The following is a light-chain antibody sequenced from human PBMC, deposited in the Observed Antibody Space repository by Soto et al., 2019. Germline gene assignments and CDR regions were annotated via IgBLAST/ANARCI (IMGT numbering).Light chain of an antibody. J-gene: IGKJ1*01. CDR3: QQYKSYSLT. Sequence: DIQMTQSPSTLSASVGDRVTITCRASQSISSWLAWYQLKPGKAPKFLISKASSLESGVPSRFSGSGSGTEFTLTISSLQPDDFATYYCQQYKSYSLTFGQGTKVDIK. CDR2: KAS. CDR1: QSISSW. V-gene: IGKV1-5*03.